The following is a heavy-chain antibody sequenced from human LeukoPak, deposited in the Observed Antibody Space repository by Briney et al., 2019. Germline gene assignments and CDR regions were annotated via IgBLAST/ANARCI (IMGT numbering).Heavy chain of an antibody. CDR2: IYYSGST. D-gene: IGHD4-11*01. V-gene: IGHV4-59*08. CDR3: ASDSGSDYSNYLVY. Sequence: NASETLSLTCTVSGGSISSYYWSWIRQPPGKGLEWIGYIYYSGSTNYNSSLKSRVTISVDTSKNQFSLKLSSVTAADTAVYYCASDSGSDYSNYLVYWGQGTLVTVSS. J-gene: IGHJ4*02. CDR1: GGSISSYY.